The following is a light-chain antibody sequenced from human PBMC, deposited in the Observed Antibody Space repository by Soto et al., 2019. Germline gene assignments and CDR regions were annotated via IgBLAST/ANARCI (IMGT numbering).Light chain of an antibody. V-gene: IGKV3-15*01. CDR2: DAS. CDR1: QNVRGY. CDR3: QQYNNWPPMYT. J-gene: IGKJ2*01. Sequence: EILLTQSPVTLCLSPGERATLSCRASQNVRGYLAWYQQKPGQAPRLLIYDASTRATGIPARFSGSGSGTEFTLTISSLQSEDFAIYYCQQYNNWPPMYTFGQGTKVDIK.